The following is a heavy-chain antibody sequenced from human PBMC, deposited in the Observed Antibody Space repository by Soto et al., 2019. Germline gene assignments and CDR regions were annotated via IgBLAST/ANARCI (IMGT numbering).Heavy chain of an antibody. V-gene: IGHV3-23*01. CDR3: AKDKRGVGAHEGACDI. CDR1: GFTFTTYA. CDR2: ISGTGSST. J-gene: IGHJ3*02. Sequence: EVQLLESGGGLVQPGGSLRLSCAASGFTFTTYAMSWVRQAPGKGLQWVSGISGTGSSTYYADSVKGRFTISRDNSKNMVYLQMNSPRAEDTAVYYCAKDKRGVGAHEGACDIWGQGRMVTVSS. D-gene: IGHD1-26*01.